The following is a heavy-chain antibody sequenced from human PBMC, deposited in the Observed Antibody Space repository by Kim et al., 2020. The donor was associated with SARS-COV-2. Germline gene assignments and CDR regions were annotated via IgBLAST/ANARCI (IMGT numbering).Heavy chain of an antibody. CDR2: IKSKTDGGTT. V-gene: IGHV3-15*01. CDR1: GFTFSNAW. J-gene: IGHJ6*02. Sequence: GGSLRLSCAASGFTFSNAWMSWVRQAPGKGLEWVGRIKSKTDGGTTDYAAPVKGRFTISRDDSKNTLYLQMNSLKTEDTAVYYCTTEYCSSTSCYNYYYYYGMDVWGQGTTVTVSS. D-gene: IGHD2-2*01. CDR3: TTEYCSSTSCYNYYYYYGMDV.